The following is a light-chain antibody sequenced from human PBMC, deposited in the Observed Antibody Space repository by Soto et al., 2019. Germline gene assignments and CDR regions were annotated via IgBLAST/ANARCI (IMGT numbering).Light chain of an antibody. V-gene: IGLV1-40*01. CDR1: SSDVGAYNY. CDR3: QSYDSSLSGVV. J-gene: IGLJ2*01. Sequence: QSALTQPASVSGSPGQSITISCTGTSSDVGAYNYVSWYQQLPGTAPKLLIYGNSNRPSGVPDRFSGSKSGTSASLAITGLQAEDEADYYCQSYDSSLSGVVFGGGTQLTVL. CDR2: GNS.